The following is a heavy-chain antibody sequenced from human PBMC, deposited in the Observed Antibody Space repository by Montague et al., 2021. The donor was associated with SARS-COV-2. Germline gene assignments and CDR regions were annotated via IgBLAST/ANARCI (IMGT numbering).Heavy chain of an antibody. CDR1: GTSFSGYY. Sequence: SETLSLTCAVHGTSFSGYYWNWIRQPPGKGLEWIGEINHGGSTKYSQYLKSRLTISADTSKYQFSLKPTSVAAADTAVYYCAGLRDGVVPSPILGVGPYYSYYYMDVWGRGTTVTVSS. D-gene: IGHD3-10*01. CDR2: INHGGST. V-gene: IGHV4-34*01. J-gene: IGHJ6*03. CDR3: AGLRDGVVPSPILGVGPYYSYYYMDV.